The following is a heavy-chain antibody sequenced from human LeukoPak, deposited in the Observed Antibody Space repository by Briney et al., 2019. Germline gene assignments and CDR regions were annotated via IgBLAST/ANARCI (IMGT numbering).Heavy chain of an antibody. CDR3: AKSGRYCSGGSCYQEASLDY. Sequence: GGSLRLSCAASGLSVSSYGMGWVRQAPGKGLEWVSGISGGAVSTNYADSVTGRFTISRDNSKHTLYLQMNSLRAEDRAVYYCAKSGRYCSGGSCYQEASLDYWGQGTLVTVSS. D-gene: IGHD2-15*01. V-gene: IGHV3-23*01. J-gene: IGHJ4*02. CDR2: ISGGAVST. CDR1: GLSVSSYG.